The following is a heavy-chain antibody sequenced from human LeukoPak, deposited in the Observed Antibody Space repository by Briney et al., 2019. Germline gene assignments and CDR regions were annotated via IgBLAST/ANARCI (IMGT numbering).Heavy chain of an antibody. Sequence: ASVKVSCKASGYTFTSYAMHWVRQAPGQRLEWMGWINAGNGNTKYSQKFQGRVTITRDTSASTAYMELSSLGSEDTAVYYCARDHRESGSFDYWGQGTLVTVSS. V-gene: IGHV1-3*01. D-gene: IGHD1-26*01. J-gene: IGHJ4*02. CDR2: INAGNGNT. CDR1: GYTFTSYA. CDR3: ARDHRESGSFDY.